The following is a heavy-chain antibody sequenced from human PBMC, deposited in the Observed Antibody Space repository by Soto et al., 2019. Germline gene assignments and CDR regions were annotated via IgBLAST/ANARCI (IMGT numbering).Heavy chain of an antibody. CDR3: AKDFRAVSTRGLDI. D-gene: IGHD2-2*01. Sequence: EVQLLESGGGLVQPGGSLRLSCAASGFTFSSYAMSWVRQAPGKGLEWVSAISGSGGSTYYADSVKGRFTISRDNSKNPLYLQMDSLRAVDTAVYYCAKDFRAVSTRGLDIWGQGTMVTVS. V-gene: IGHV3-23*01. J-gene: IGHJ3*02. CDR1: GFTFSSYA. CDR2: ISGSGGST.